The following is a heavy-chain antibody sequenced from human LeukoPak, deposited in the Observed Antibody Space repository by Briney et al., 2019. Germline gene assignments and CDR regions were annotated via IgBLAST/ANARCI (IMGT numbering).Heavy chain of an antibody. CDR2: INPYSGGT. CDR1: GYTFTGFY. CDR3: ALNSYESSGFDAFVI. J-gene: IGHJ3*02. D-gene: IGHD3-22*01. V-gene: IGHV1-2*02. Sequence: ASVKVSCKASGYTFTGFYMHWVRQAPGHGLEWIGWINPYSGGTNYAQKFQGRVTLTRDTSITTAYMELSRLTSDDTAVYYCALNSYESSGFDAFVIWGQGTMVTVSS.